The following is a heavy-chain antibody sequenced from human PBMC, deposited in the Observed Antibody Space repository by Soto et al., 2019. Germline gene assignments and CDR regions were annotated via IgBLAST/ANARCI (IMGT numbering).Heavy chain of an antibody. CDR2: ISWDGLAQ. J-gene: IGHJ4*02. Sequence: VQLVESGGGVVQPGRSLRLLCEASGFSFSRYGMHWVRQAPGMGLGWVAVISWDGLAQYYADSVKGRFTISRDNSQSTLYLQMNSLRTEDTAIYYCAKETIHVGGPNYFDYWGQGALVTVSS. V-gene: IGHV3-30*18. CDR1: GFSFSRYG. CDR3: AKETIHVGGPNYFDY. D-gene: IGHD2-2*02.